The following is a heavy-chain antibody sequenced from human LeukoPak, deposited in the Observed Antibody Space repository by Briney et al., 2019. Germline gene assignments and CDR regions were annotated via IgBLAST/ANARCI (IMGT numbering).Heavy chain of an antibody. CDR2: ISSSSYI. J-gene: IGHJ4*02. Sequence: GGSLRLSCAASGFTFSSYSMNWVRQAPGKGLEWVSSISSSSYIFYSDSVKGRFNISRDNAKHSLYLHMNSLRAEDTAVYYCARDTRGGYDLGVYWGQGTLVTVSS. CDR1: GFTFSSYS. CDR3: ARDTRGGYDLGVY. V-gene: IGHV3-21*01. D-gene: IGHD5-12*01.